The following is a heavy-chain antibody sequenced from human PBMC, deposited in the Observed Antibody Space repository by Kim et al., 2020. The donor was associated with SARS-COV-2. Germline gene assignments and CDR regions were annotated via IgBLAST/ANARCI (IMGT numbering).Heavy chain of an antibody. CDR1: GFTFSSYE. V-gene: IGHV3-48*03. Sequence: GGSLRLSCAASGFTFSSYEMNWVRQAPGKGLGWVSYISSSGSTIFYADSVKGRFTISRDNAENSLYLQMNSLRAEDTAVYYCARDPLGLNNYGEGAFDYWGQVTLVTVSS. D-gene: IGHD5-18*01. J-gene: IGHJ4*02. CDR3: ARDPLGLNNYGEGAFDY. CDR2: ISSSGSTI.